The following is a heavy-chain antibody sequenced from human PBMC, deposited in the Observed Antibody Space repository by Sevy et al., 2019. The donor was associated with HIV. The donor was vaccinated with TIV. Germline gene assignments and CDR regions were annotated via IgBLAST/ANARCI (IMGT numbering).Heavy chain of an antibody. J-gene: IGHJ5*02. Sequence: SETLSLTCNVSGGSISSSGSFWGWIRQSPGKGLEWIGDISYVGKTNYNPSLRGRVTISRDTSNNHFSLRLKYVSAADTGVYYCAKIFAHWCQGTLVTVSS. CDR1: GGSISSSGSF. CDR2: ISYVGKT. V-gene: IGHV4-39*02. CDR3: AKIFAH.